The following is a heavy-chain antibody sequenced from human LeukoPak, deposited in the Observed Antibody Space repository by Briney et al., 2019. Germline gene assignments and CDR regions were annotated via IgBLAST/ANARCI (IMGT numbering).Heavy chain of an antibody. CDR1: GFTFSNYW. Sequence: PGGSLRLSCAASGFTFSNYWMAWVRQAPGRGLEWVASIKPDGSVIYYGDSVKGRFTLSRDNTQNSLYLQMNSLRAEDTAVYYCAKSGWDPSHWGQGNLVTVSS. CDR3: AKSGWDPSH. CDR2: IKPDGSVI. J-gene: IGHJ4*02. D-gene: IGHD1-26*01. V-gene: IGHV3-7*02.